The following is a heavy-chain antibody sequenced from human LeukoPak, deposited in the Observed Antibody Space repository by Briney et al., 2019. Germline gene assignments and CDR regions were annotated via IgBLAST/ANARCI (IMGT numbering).Heavy chain of an antibody. CDR2: IYYSGST. CDR1: GGPISSYY. Sequence: SETLSLTCTVSGGPISSYYWSWIRQPPGKGLEWIGYIYYSGSTNYNPSLKSRVTISVDTSKNQFSLKLSSVTAADTAAYYCARADSSGYYYLFDYWGQGTLVTVSS. J-gene: IGHJ4*02. V-gene: IGHV4-59*01. D-gene: IGHD3-22*01. CDR3: ARADSSGYYYLFDY.